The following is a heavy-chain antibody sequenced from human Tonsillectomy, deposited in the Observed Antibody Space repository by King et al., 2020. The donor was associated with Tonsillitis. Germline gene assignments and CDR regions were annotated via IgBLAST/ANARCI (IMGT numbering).Heavy chain of an antibody. Sequence: QLVQSGAEVKKPGSSVKVSCKASGGTFSNYAISWVRQAPGQGLEWMGGIIPPFGTTYFTQNFQGRVTITADKSTSTAYRELSSLRSEDTAVYYCAAGYYESSDFSFYYYFYIDVWGKGATVTVSS. D-gene: IGHD3-22*01. CDR3: AAGYYESSDFSFYYYFYIDV. J-gene: IGHJ6*03. CDR2: IIPPFGTT. V-gene: IGHV1-69*06. CDR1: GGTFSNYA.